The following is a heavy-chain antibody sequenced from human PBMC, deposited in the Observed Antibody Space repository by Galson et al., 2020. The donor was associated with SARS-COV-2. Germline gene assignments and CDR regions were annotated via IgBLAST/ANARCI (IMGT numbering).Heavy chain of an antibody. Sequence: ETSETLSLTCTVSGGSISSGGYYWIWNRQHPGKGLEWIGYIYYSGSTYYNPSLNSRVTISVDTSKNQFSLKLSSVTAADTAVYYCARAGLAIPIFGVVGSVDYWGQGTLVTVSS. CDR3: ARAGLAIPIFGVVGSVDY. J-gene: IGHJ4*02. CDR1: GGSISSGGYY. CDR2: IYYSGST. D-gene: IGHD3-3*01. V-gene: IGHV4-31*03.